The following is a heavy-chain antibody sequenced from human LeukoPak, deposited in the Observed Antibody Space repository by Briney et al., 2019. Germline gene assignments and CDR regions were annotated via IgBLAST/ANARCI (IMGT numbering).Heavy chain of an antibody. CDR1: GGSISSYY. CDR3: ARAVKAAAGLFDY. J-gene: IGHJ4*02. CDR2: IYYSGST. Sequence: PSETLSLTCTVSGGSISSYYWSWIRQPPGKGLEWIGSIYYSGSTYYNPSLKSRVTMSVDTSKNQFSLKLSSVTAADTAVYYCARAVKAAAGLFDYWGQGTLVTVSS. V-gene: IGHV4-39*07. D-gene: IGHD6-13*01.